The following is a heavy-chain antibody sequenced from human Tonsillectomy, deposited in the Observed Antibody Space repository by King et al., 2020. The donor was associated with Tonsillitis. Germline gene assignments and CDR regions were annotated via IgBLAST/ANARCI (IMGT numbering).Heavy chain of an antibody. V-gene: IGHV3-23*04. CDR3: AKDHYYDSSGYYYFDY. J-gene: IGHJ4*02. Sequence: VQLVESGGGLVQPGGSLRLSCAASGFTFSSYAMSWVRQAPGKGLEWVSAISGSGGSTYYADSVKGRFTISRDNSKNTLYLQMNSLRAEDTAVYYCAKDHYYDSSGYYYFDYWGQGTLVTVS. CDR2: ISGSGGST. CDR1: GFTFSSYA. D-gene: IGHD3-22*01.